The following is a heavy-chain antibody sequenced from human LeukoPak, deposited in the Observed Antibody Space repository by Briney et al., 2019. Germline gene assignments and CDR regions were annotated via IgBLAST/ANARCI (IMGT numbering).Heavy chain of an antibody. CDR3: ARDRFVGTPASFDI. D-gene: IGHD3-10*01. V-gene: IGHV4-4*07. Sequence: SETLSLTCTVSGGSISSYYWSWIRQPAGKGLEWIGRIYASGSTTYNPSLKSRVNMSVDTSKNQFSLKLSSVTAADTAVYYCARDRFVGTPASFDIWGQGTMVTVSS. CDR2: IYASGST. J-gene: IGHJ3*02. CDR1: GGSISSYY.